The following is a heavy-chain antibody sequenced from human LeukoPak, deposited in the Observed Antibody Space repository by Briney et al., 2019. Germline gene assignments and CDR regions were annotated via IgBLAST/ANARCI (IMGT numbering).Heavy chain of an antibody. D-gene: IGHD5-12*01. J-gene: IGHJ3*02. CDR2: ISSSSTYI. V-gene: IGHV3-21*01. CDR3: ARGGGYSGYDLAAFDI. Sequence: GGSLRLSCAASGFTLGRNSMNWVRQAPGKGLEWVSSISSSSTYIYYADSLKGIFTISRNNAKNSLHLQMNSLRAEDTAVYYCARGGGYSGYDLAAFDIWGQGTMVTVSS. CDR1: GFTLGRNS.